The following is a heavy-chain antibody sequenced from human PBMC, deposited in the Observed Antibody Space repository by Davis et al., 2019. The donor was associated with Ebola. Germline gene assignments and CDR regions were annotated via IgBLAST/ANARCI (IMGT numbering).Heavy chain of an antibody. D-gene: IGHD5-24*01. CDR2: IIPIFGTA. J-gene: IGHJ4*02. Sequence: SVKVSCKASGGTFSSYAISWVRQAPGQGLEWMGGIIPIFGTANYAQKFQGRVTITADESTSTAYMELSSLRSEDTAVYYCAGRRDGYNYADYWGQGTLVTVSS. CDR3: AGRRDGYNYADY. CDR1: GGTFSSYA. V-gene: IGHV1-69*13.